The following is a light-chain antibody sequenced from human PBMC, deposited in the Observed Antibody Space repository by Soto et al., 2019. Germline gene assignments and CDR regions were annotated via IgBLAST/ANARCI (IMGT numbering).Light chain of an antibody. Sequence: DIEMTQSPSTLSSSVGYIFTITCRASQSLNNYLAWYQQKPGKAPKLLIYDASTLERGVPSRFSGTGSGTEFTLTISSLQPDDFATYYCQQYYRSSITFGQGTRLEIK. CDR1: QSLNNY. CDR2: DAS. V-gene: IGKV1-5*01. CDR3: QQYYRSSIT. J-gene: IGKJ5*01.